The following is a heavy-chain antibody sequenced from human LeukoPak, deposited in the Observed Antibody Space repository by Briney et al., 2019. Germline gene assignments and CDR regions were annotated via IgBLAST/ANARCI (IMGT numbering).Heavy chain of an antibody. V-gene: IGHV3-23*01. CDR3: AKGRCSGGACYGRGFDY. J-gene: IGHJ4*02. CDR2: ISGSGGNT. Sequence: GGSLRLSCAASGCTFNSYAMSWVRQAPGKGLEWVSGISGSGGNTYYADSVKGRFTISRDNSKNTLYLQMNSLRAEDTAVYYCAKGRCSGGACYGRGFDYWGQAAVVSVSS. CDR1: GCTFNSYA. D-gene: IGHD2-15*01.